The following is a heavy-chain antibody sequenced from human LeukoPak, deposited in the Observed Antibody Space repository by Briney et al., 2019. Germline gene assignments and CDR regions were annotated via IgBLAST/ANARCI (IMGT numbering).Heavy chain of an antibody. CDR2: INWNGGST. CDR1: GFTFDDYG. CDR3: ASQNSRIDDALDI. Sequence: GGSLRLSCAASGFTFDDYGMSWVRHAPGKGLEWVSGINWNGGSTGYADSVKGRFTISRDNAKNSLYLQMNSLRAEDTALYYCASQNSRIDDALDIWGQGTMVTVSS. V-gene: IGHV3-20*04. J-gene: IGHJ3*02. D-gene: IGHD2-15*01.